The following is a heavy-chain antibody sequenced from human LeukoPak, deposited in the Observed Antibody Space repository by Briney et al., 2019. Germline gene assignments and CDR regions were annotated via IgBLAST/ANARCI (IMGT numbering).Heavy chain of an antibody. Sequence: GGSLGLSCAASGFTFSDYYMSWIRQAPGKGLEWVSYISSSGSYTNYADSVKGRFTISRDNAKNSLYLQMNSLRAEDTAVYYCARSSGQLPNGLFFDSWGQGTLVTVSS. V-gene: IGHV3-11*06. J-gene: IGHJ4*02. CDR1: GFTFSDYY. D-gene: IGHD2-2*01. CDR3: ARSSGQLPNGLFFDS. CDR2: ISSSGSYT.